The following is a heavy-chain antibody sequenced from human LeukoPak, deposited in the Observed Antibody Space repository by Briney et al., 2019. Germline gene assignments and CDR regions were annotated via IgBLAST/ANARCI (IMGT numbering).Heavy chain of an antibody. J-gene: IGHJ4*02. Sequence: GGSLRLSCAASGFTFSSYEMNWVRQAPGKGLEWVSSIFPSGGEIHYADSVRGRFTISRDNSKSTLSLQMNSLRAEDTAIYYCATYRQVLLPFESWGQGTLVTVSS. V-gene: IGHV3-23*01. CDR3: ATYRQVLLPFES. CDR1: GFTFSSYE. CDR2: IFPSGGEI. D-gene: IGHD2-8*02.